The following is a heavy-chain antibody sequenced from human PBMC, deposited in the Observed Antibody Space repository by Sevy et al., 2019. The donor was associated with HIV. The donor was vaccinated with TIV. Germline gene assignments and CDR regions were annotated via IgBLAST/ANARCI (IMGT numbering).Heavy chain of an antibody. V-gene: IGHV3-30*18. J-gene: IGHJ6*02. Sequence: GGSLRLSCVASGFTFSRVGMHWVRQAPGKGLEWVAIISNDGSDKQYADSVKGRFTISRDNSKDTLYLQMNSLRPEDTAVYYCANSRGRYEGSSWLYYYYLMDVWGQGATVTVSS. CDR2: ISNDGSDK. D-gene: IGHD6-13*01. CDR3: ANSRGRYEGSSWLYYYYLMDV. CDR1: GFTFSRVG.